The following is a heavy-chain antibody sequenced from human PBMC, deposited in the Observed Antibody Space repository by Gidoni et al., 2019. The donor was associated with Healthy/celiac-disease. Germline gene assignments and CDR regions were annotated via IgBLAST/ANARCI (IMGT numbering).Heavy chain of an antibody. D-gene: IGHD4-17*01. Sequence: QVQLVQYGAEVKKPGASVKVSGKASGYTLTELSMHWVRQAPGKGLEWMGGFDPEDGETIYAQKFQGRVTMTEDTSTDTAYMELSSLRSEDTAVYYCATVLPPLHGDYVHNTYSYWGQGTLVTVSS. CDR2: FDPEDGET. CDR1: GYTLTELS. J-gene: IGHJ4*02. V-gene: IGHV1-24*01. CDR3: ATVLPPLHGDYVHNTYSY.